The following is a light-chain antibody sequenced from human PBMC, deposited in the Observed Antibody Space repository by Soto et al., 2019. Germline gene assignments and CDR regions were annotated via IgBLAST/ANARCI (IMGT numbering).Light chain of an antibody. V-gene: IGKV1-5*03. J-gene: IGKJ2*01. CDR2: KAS. Sequence: DIQMTQSPSTLSASVGDRVTITCRASQSISAYLAWYQQKPGKAPKLLISKASSLERGVPSRFSGSGSGTEFTLTISSLQPDDFATYYCQQYDSYSPTFGQGTKLEIK. CDR1: QSISAY. CDR3: QQYDSYSPT.